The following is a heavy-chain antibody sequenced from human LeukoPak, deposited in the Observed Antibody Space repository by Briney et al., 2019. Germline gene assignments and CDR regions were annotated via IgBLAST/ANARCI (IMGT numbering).Heavy chain of an antibody. Sequence: PSETLSLTCTVSGGSISSGGYYWSWIRQPPGKGLEWIGYIYHSGSTYYNPSLKSRVTISVDRSKNQFSLNLISVTAADTAVYYCATGAGDFDHWGQGILVTVSS. V-gene: IGHV4-30-2*01. D-gene: IGHD1-14*01. CDR1: GGSISSGGYY. J-gene: IGHJ4*02. CDR2: IYHSGST. CDR3: ATGAGDFDH.